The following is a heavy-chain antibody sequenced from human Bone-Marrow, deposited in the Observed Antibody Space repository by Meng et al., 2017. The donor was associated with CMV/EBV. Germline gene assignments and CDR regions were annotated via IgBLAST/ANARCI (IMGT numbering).Heavy chain of an antibody. CDR1: GFTFSDY. CDR3: ARIMRRCTNSNCYYYYGMDV. V-gene: IGHV3-11*04. Sequence: GESLKISCAASGFTFSDYCWIRQAPGKGLEWVSYISSGGTTIYYADSVKGRFTISRDNAKSSLFLQMNSLRVEDTGIYYCARIMRRCTNSNCYYYYGMDVWGQGSTVTVSS. D-gene: IGHD3-16*01. CDR2: ISSGGTTI. J-gene: IGHJ6*02.